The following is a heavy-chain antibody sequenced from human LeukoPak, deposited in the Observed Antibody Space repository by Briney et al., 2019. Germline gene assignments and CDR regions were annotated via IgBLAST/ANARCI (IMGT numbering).Heavy chain of an antibody. J-gene: IGHJ3*02. CDR1: GYIFTSYG. CDR2: ISADNGNT. V-gene: IGHV1-18*01. CDR3: ARTTIFGVVTGPDAFDI. Sequence: ASVKVSCKASGYIFTSYGINWVRQAPGQGLEWMGWISADNGNTNYAQKLQGRVTMTTDTSTSTAYMELRSLRSDDTAVYYCARTTIFGVVTGPDAFDIWGQGTMVTVSS. D-gene: IGHD3-3*01.